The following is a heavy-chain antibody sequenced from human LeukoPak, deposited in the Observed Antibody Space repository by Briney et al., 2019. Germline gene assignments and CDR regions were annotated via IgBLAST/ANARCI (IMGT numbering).Heavy chain of an antibody. CDR1: GDSISSGGYS. V-gene: IGHV4-30-2*01. D-gene: IGHD4-11*01. Sequence: SETLSLTCAVSGDSISSGGYSWSWIRQPPGKGLEWIGYIYHSGTTYYNPSLKSRVTILVDRSKNQFSLKLGSVTAVDTAVYYCARVTTVTTFDYWGQGTLVSVSS. CDR2: IYHSGTT. CDR3: ARVTTVTTFDY. J-gene: IGHJ4*02.